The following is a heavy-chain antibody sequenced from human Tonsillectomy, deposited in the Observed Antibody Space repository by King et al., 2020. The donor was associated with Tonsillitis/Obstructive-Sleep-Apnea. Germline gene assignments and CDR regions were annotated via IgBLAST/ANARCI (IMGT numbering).Heavy chain of an antibody. CDR2: IRSSGSTI. Sequence: VQLVESGGGLVQPGGSLRVSCAASGFTFSSYEMNWVRQAPGKGLEWVSYIRSSGSTIYYADSVEGRFTISRDNAKNSLYLQKNSVRAEDTAVYHCASSRFGGWFDTWGQGTLVTVSS. J-gene: IGHJ5*02. V-gene: IGHV3-48*03. CDR3: ASSRFGGWFDT. D-gene: IGHD3-16*01. CDR1: GFTFSSYE.